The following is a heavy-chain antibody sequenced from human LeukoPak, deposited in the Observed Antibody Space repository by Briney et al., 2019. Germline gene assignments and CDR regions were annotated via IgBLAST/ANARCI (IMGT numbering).Heavy chain of an antibody. CDR1: GFTFDDHG. Sequence: GGSLRLSCAVSGFTFDDHGMSWVRQAPGKGLEWVSGINWNGGSTGYADSVKGRFTISRDNAKNSLYLQMNSLRDEDTAVYYCARDGIVGEGDYWGQGTLVTVSS. J-gene: IGHJ4*02. CDR3: ARDGIVGEGDY. D-gene: IGHD1-26*01. V-gene: IGHV3-20*04. CDR2: INWNGGST.